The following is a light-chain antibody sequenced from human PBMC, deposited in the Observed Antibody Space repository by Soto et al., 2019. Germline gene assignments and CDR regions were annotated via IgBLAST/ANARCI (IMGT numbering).Light chain of an antibody. CDR2: DNN. CDR3: QSYDSSLSGYV. CDR1: SSNIGAGYD. V-gene: IGLV1-40*01. Sequence: QPVLTQPPSASGAPGQRVTISCTGSSSNIGAGYDVHWYQQLPGTAPKLLIYDNNNRPSGVPDRFSGSKSGTSASLAITGLQAEDEADYYCQSYDSSLSGYVFGTGTQLTVL. J-gene: IGLJ1*01.